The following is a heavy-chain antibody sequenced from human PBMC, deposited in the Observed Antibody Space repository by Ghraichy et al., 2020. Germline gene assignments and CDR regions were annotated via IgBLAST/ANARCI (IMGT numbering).Heavy chain of an antibody. J-gene: IGHJ5*02. D-gene: IGHD6-6*01. CDR1: GGSISSYY. V-gene: IGHV4-59*08. CDR2: IYYSGST. Sequence: SETLSLTCTVSGGSISSYYWSWIRQPPGKGLEWIGYIYYSGSTNYNPSLKSRVTISVDTSKNQFSLKLSSVTAADTAVYYCARLVFDQPNSSSSRLNWFDPWGQGTLVTVSS. CDR3: ARLVFDQPNSSSSRLNWFDP.